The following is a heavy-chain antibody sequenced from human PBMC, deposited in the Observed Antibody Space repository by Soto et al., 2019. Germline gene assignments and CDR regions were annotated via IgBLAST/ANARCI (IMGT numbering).Heavy chain of an antibody. V-gene: IGHV4-30-2*02. J-gene: IGHJ3*02. CDR1: GGSISSAVYS. CDR3: GCMRWNHAFDI. D-gene: IGHD2-8*01. CDR2: IYHSGST. Sequence: PSETLYLTCAASGGSISSAVYSWSWIRQPPGKGLEWIAYIYHSGSTYYNPSLKSRVTISVDTSKNQFSLKLSSVTAAVTAVYYCGCMRWNHAFDIWGQGTMVTVSS.